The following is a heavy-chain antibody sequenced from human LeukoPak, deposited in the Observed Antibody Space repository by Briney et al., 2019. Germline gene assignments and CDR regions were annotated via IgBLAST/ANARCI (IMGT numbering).Heavy chain of an antibody. V-gene: IGHV3-9*01. CDR1: GFTFGDSA. D-gene: IGHD2-15*01. Sequence: GGSLRLSCAASGFTFGDSAMHWVRQSPGKGLEWVSGIKSDSVTMGYADSVRGRFTISRDNVKNSLYLQMNGLRTEDTALYYCTKDIRRSGYFSVNFDSWGQGTLVTVSS. J-gene: IGHJ4*02. CDR3: TKDIRRSGYFSVNFDS. CDR2: IKSDSVTM.